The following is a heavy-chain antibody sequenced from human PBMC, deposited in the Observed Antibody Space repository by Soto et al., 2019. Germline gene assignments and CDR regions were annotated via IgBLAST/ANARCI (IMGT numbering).Heavy chain of an antibody. Sequence: PGGSLRLSCAASGFTFSDYYMSWIRQAPGKGLEWVSYIRSSGSSIYYADSVKGRFTISRRNAKNSLYLKMNSLRAEDTAVYYCARDQGYYDSVGYFDYWGQGTLVTVSS. CDR2: IRSSGSSI. V-gene: IGHV3-11*01. D-gene: IGHD3-22*01. CDR1: GFTFSDYY. J-gene: IGHJ4*02. CDR3: ARDQGYYDSVGYFDY.